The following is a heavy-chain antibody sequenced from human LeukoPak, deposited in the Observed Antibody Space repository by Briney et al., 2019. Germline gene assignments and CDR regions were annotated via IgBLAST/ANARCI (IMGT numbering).Heavy chain of an antibody. Sequence: GGSLRLSCAASGFTFSSYGMHWVRQAPGKGLEWVAVISYDGSNKYYADSVKGRFTISRDNSKNTLYLQMSSLRAEDTAVYYCVRPPIAVAGDYWGQGTLVTVSS. CDR2: ISYDGSNK. CDR3: VRPPIAVAGDY. D-gene: IGHD6-19*01. CDR1: GFTFSSYG. J-gene: IGHJ4*02. V-gene: IGHV3-30*03.